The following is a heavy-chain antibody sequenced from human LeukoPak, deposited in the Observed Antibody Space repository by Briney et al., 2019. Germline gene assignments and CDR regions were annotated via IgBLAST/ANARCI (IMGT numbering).Heavy chain of an antibody. CDR3: AKDWGEATVTNWFDP. Sequence: GGSLRLSCAASGFTFSSYGIHWVRQAPGKVLEWVAVISYDGSNKFYADSVKGRFTISRDNSKNTLFLQMNSLRPEDTAVYYCAKDWGEATVTNWFDPWGQGTLVTVSS. V-gene: IGHV3-30*18. J-gene: IGHJ5*02. D-gene: IGHD4-11*01. CDR1: GFTFSSYG. CDR2: ISYDGSNK.